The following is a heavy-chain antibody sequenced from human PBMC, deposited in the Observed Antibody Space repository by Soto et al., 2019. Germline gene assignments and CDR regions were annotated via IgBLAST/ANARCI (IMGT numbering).Heavy chain of an antibody. CDR3: TKNSAYALDY. Sequence: TLSLTCDVSRYSINNNNWWSWVRQPPGGGLEWIGELHHGGSTNYNPSLESRATFAVDISKNQFFLKLSSVTAADTAVYYCTKNSAYALDYWGQGTLVTVSS. CDR1: RYSINNNNW. V-gene: IGHV4-4*02. CDR2: LHHGGST. J-gene: IGHJ4*02. D-gene: IGHD5-12*01.